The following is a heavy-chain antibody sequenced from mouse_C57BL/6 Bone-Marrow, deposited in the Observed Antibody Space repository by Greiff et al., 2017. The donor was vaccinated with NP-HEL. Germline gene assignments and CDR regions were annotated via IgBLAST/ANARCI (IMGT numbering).Heavy chain of an antibody. CDR3: ARGWLLLDY. CDR2: ISDAGSYT. D-gene: IGHD2-3*01. J-gene: IGHJ2*01. V-gene: IGHV5-4*01. Sequence: EVLLVESAGGLVKPGGSLKLSCAASGFTFSSHALSWVRLTPDQRLVWVATISDAGSYTYYPANVKSRFTISRDNAKNNLYRQESHLKSEDTAMYYCARGWLLLDYWGQGTTLTVSS. CDR1: GFTFSSHA.